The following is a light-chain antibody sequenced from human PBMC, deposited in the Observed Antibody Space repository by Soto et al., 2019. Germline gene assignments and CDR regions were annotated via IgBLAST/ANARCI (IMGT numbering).Light chain of an antibody. V-gene: IGKV1-39*01. CDR3: QQSYNSPPLT. Sequence: DLPMTQSPSSLSASVGDRVTITCRASQSISSYLNWYQQRPGKAPNLLIFAASSLQSGVPSRFSGSGSGTDFTLTISSLQPEDFATYFCQQSYNSPPLTFGGGTKVEIK. J-gene: IGKJ4*01. CDR1: QSISSY. CDR2: AAS.